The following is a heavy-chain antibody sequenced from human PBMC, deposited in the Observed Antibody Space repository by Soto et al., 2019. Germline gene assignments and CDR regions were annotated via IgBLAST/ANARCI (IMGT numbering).Heavy chain of an antibody. J-gene: IGHJ6*02. D-gene: IGHD6-19*01. CDR3: ARVEAVAGLYNRHGLAV. V-gene: IGHV1-69*13. CDR1: GGTFSNYA. Sequence: SVKVSCKVSGGTFSNYAIDWVRLAPGHGLEWMGGIVPIFGTTYYTQKFQGRATIIADDSTTTAYLEMSSLRSEDTAIYYCARVEAVAGLYNRHGLAVWGQRTEVTVSS. CDR2: IVPIFGTT.